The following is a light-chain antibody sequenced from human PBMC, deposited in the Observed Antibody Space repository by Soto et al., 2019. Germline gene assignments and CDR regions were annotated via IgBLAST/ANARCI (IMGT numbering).Light chain of an antibody. CDR3: QQYGPSPLYT. J-gene: IGKJ2*01. CDR2: GTY. V-gene: IGKV3-20*01. CDR1: QSVSSGY. Sequence: VLTQSPGTLSLSPGERATLSCRAGQSVSSGYLAWYQQKPGQAPRLLIYGTYTRATGIPDRFSGSGSGTHFTLTVSRLQPEDFAVYYCQQYGPSPLYTFGQGTKWEIK.